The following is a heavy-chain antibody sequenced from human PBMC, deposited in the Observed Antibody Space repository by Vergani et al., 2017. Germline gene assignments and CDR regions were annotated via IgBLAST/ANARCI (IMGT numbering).Heavy chain of an antibody. V-gene: IGHV4-39*07. Sequence: QVQLQESGPGLVKPSETLSLTCTVSGGSISSSSYYWGWIRQPPGKGLEWIGSIYYSGSTYYNPSLKSRVTISVDTSKNHFSLKLSSVTAADTAVYYCARDSSGWYDLVYWGQGTLVTVSS. CDR2: IYYSGST. CDR1: GGSISSSSYY. D-gene: IGHD6-19*01. CDR3: ARDSSGWYDLVY. J-gene: IGHJ4*02.